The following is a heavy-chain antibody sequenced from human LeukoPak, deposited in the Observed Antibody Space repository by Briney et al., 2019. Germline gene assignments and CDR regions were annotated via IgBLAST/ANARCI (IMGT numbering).Heavy chain of an antibody. D-gene: IGHD3-10*01. CDR1: GFTFSSYS. CDR3: ASHGSWDDWFDP. CDR2: ISSSSSYI. J-gene: IGHJ5*02. Sequence: PGGALRLSCAASGFTFSSYSMNWVRQAPGKGLEWVSSISSSSSYIYYADSVKGRFTISRDNAKNSLYLQTNSLRAEDTAVYYCASHGSWDDWFDPWGQRTLVTVSS. V-gene: IGHV3-21*01.